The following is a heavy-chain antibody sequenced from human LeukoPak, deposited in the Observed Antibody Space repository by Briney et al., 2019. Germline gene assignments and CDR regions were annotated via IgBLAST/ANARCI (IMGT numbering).Heavy chain of an antibody. CDR2: VYSSGGS. CDR1: GGSISSSSYY. D-gene: IGHD1-26*01. CDR3: ARISGTYYYMDY. Sequence: SETLSLTCTVSGGSISSSSYYWSWIRQPAGKELEWIGRVYSSGGSNYNPSLKSRVTMSVDTSKNQFSLKLSSVTAADTALYYCARISGTYYYMDYWGQGTLVTVSS. J-gene: IGHJ4*02. V-gene: IGHV4-61*02.